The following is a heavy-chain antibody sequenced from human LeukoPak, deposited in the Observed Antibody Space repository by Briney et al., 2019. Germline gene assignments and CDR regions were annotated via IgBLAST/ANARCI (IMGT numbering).Heavy chain of an antibody. CDR1: GGSISSYY. V-gene: IGHV4-4*07. CDR3: ARALTTYSNYGLSYGMDV. D-gene: IGHD4-11*01. CDR2: IYTSGSA. Sequence: SETLSLTCTVSGGSISSYYWSWIRQPAGKGLEWIGRIYTSGSANYNPSLKSRVTMSVDTSKNQFSLKLSSVTAADTAVYYCARALTTYSNYGLSYGMDVWGQGTTVTVSS. J-gene: IGHJ6*02.